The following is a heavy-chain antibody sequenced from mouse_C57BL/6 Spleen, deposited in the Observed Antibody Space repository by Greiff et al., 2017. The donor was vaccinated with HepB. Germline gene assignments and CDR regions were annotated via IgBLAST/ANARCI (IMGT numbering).Heavy chain of an antibody. Sequence: QVQLKESGAELVKPGASVKISCKASGYAFSSYWMNWVKQRPGKGLEWIGQIYPGDGDTNYNGKFKGKATLTAYKSSSTAYMQLSSLTSEDSAVYFCASEEYDSFAYWGQGTLVTVAA. CDR2: IYPGDGDT. J-gene: IGHJ3*01. CDR1: GYAFSSYW. V-gene: IGHV1-80*01. CDR3: ASEEYDSFAY. D-gene: IGHD2-4*01.